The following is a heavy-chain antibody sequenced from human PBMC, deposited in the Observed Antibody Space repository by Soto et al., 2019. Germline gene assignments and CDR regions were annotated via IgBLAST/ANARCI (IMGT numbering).Heavy chain of an antibody. J-gene: IGHJ4*02. CDR3: ARDQLRQNFDY. V-gene: IGHV4-31*03. Sequence: PSETLSLTCTVSGGSISSGGYYWSRIRQHPGKGLEWIGYIYYSGSTYYNPSLKSRVTISVDTSKNQFSLKLSSVTAADTAVYYCARDQLRQNFDYWGQGTLVTVSS. CDR1: GGSISSGGYY. CDR2: IYYSGST. D-gene: IGHD2-2*01.